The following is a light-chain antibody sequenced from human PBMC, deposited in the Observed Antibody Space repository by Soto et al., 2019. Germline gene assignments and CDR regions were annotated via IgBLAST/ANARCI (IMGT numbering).Light chain of an antibody. V-gene: IGLV1-40*01. CDR1: SSNIGAGYD. J-gene: IGLJ3*02. CDR3: QSFDSSLPGWV. CDR2: ANT. Sequence: QSVLTQPPSVSGAPGQRVTISCTGSSSNIGAGYDVHWYQQLPGTAPTLLISANTDRPSGVPDRFSGSKSGTSASLAITGLQTEDEADYYCQSFDSSLPGWVFGGGTKLTVL.